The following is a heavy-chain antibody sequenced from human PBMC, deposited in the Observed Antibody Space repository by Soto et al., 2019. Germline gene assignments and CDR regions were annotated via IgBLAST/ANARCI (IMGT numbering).Heavy chain of an antibody. J-gene: IGHJ6*02. D-gene: IGHD3-3*01. Sequence: GGSLRLFCVASGFSLSDYAVNWVRQAPGKGLEWVSFISSDSRAIYYADSVEGRFTVSRDNARNSVSLQMDSLRDEDAAVYYCARIKLVEWFFINVAVYDMDVWGQGTPVTVSS. V-gene: IGHV3-48*02. CDR2: ISSDSRAI. CDR1: GFSLSDYA. CDR3: ARIKLVEWFFINVAVYDMDV.